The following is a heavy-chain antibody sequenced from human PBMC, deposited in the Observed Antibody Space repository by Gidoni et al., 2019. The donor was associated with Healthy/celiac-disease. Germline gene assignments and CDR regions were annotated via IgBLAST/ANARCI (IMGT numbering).Heavy chain of an antibody. CDR3: AKSREMSTIIDAFDI. Sequence: EVQLLESGGGLVQPGGSLRLSCAASGFTFNNYAMSWVRQAPGKGLEWVSAISVSGDNTYYADSVKGRFTISRDNSKNTLYLQMNSLRAEDTAVYYCAKSREMSTIIDAFDIWGQGTMVTVSS. CDR1: GFTFNNYA. D-gene: IGHD3-10*01. CDR2: ISVSGDNT. V-gene: IGHV3-23*01. J-gene: IGHJ3*02.